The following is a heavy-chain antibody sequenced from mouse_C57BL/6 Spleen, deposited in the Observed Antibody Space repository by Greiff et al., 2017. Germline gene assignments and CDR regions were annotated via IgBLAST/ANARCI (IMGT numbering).Heavy chain of an antibody. J-gene: IGHJ1*03. CDR1: GYTFTGYW. D-gene: IGHD2-3*01. Sequence: VKLQQSGAELMKPGASVKLSCKATGYTFTGYWIEWVKQRPGHGLEWIGEILPGSGSTNYNEKFKGKATFAADTSSNTAYMQLSSLTTEDSAIYDCASPGWLGYFDVWGTGTTVTVSS. CDR3: ASPGWLGYFDV. CDR2: ILPGSGST. V-gene: IGHV1-9*01.